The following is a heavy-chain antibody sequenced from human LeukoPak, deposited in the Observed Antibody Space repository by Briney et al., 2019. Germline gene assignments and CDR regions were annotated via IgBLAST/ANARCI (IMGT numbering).Heavy chain of an antibody. CDR2: ISSSGSYM. CDR3: ARTDAPPGDGYNFSP. D-gene: IGHD5-24*01. J-gene: IGHJ5*02. CDR1: GFTFCVYS. Sequence: GGSLRVSCAPSGFTFCVYSMNCVREGPGKGLESVSSISSSGSYMYYAHSVEGRFTISRDNAKDSLFLQMNSLRTEGTAVYYYARTDAPPGDGYNFSPGGQGTLVSVTS. V-gene: IGHV3-21*01.